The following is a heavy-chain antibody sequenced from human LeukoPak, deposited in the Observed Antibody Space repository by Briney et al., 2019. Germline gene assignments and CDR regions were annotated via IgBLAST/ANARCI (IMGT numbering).Heavy chain of an antibody. CDR3: ARHRYDSSGPYYYYYYMDV. Sequence: GSLRLSCAASGFTFSNYAMSWVRQAPGKGLEWIGSIYYSGSTYYNPSLKSRVTISVDTSKNQFSLKLSSVTAADTAVYYCARHRYDSSGPYYYYYYMDVWGKGTTVTVSS. J-gene: IGHJ6*03. V-gene: IGHV4-39*01. CDR1: GFTFSNYA. D-gene: IGHD3-22*01. CDR2: IYYSGST.